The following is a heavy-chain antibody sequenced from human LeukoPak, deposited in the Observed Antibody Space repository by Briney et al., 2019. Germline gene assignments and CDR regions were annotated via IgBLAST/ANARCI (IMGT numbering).Heavy chain of an antibody. V-gene: IGHV1-18*01. CDR1: GYTFASYG. Sequence: ASVKVSCKASGYTFASYGISWVRQAPGQGLEWMGWISAYNGNTNYAQKFQGRVTMARDTSISTAYMELSRLRSDDTAVYYCAREGSSSSNWFDPWGQGTLVTVSS. CDR3: AREGSSSSNWFDP. D-gene: IGHD6-13*01. CDR2: ISAYNGNT. J-gene: IGHJ5*02.